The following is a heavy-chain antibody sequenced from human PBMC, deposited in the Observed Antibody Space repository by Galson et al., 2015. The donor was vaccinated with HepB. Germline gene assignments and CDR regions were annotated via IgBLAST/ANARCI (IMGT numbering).Heavy chain of an antibody. D-gene: IGHD5-24*01. V-gene: IGHV3-48*02. CDR3: VRDDSDGYNFDY. J-gene: IGHJ4*02. CDR2: ISSSSNTI. CDR1: RFTFSSYS. Sequence: SLRLSCAVSRFTFSSYSMNWVRQAPGRGLEWVSYISSSSNTIYYADSVKGRFTISRDNAKNSLYLQMNSLRDEDTAVYYCVRDDSDGYNFDYWGQGTLVTVSS.